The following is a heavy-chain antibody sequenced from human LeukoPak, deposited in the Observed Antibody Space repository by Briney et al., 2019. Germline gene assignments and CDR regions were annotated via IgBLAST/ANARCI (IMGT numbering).Heavy chain of an antibody. V-gene: IGHV3-48*02. Sequence: GGSLRLSCAASASTFSTYSMNWVRQAPGKGLEWISYINTFSNPIYYADSVRGRFTVSRDNAKNSLYLQMNSLRDDDTAVYYCARARGNGYYVSDAFDIWGQGTTVTVSS. CDR2: INTFSNPI. J-gene: IGHJ3*02. D-gene: IGHD3-22*01. CDR3: ARARGNGYYVSDAFDI. CDR1: ASTFSTYS.